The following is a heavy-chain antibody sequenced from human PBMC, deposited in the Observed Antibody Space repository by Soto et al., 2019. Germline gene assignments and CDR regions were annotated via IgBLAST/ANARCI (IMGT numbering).Heavy chain of an antibody. CDR2: ISSSSSYI. V-gene: IGHV3-21*01. D-gene: IGHD3-3*01. J-gene: IGHJ5*02. Sequence: PGGSLRLSCAASGFTFSSYSMNWVRQAPGKGLEWVSSISSSSSYIYYADSVKGRFTISRDNAKNSLYLQMNSLRAEDTAVYYCAREVDTYYDFWSGSPPHNWFDPWGQGTLVTVS. CDR3: AREVDTYYDFWSGSPPHNWFDP. CDR1: GFTFSSYS.